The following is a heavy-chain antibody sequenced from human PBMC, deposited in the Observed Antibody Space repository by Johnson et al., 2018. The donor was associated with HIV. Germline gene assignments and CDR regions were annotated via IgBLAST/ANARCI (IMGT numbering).Heavy chain of an antibody. D-gene: IGHD3-10*01. Sequence: VQLVESGGGLVQPGGSLRLSCAASGITFGNYALSWVRQAPGKGLEWVSSISSNGGSTYYADSVKGRFTISRDNSKSTLYLEMNSLRAGDTDVYYCARAKVVRGAEGWAFDIWGQGTMVTVSS. CDR2: ISSNGGST. J-gene: IGHJ3*02. CDR1: GITFGNYA. V-gene: IGHV3-23*04. CDR3: ARAKVVRGAEGWAFDI.